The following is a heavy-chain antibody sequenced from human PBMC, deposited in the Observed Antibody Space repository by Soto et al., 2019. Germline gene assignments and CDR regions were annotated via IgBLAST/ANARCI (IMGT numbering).Heavy chain of an antibody. CDR1: GFTFSSYG. D-gene: IGHD2-2*01. V-gene: IGHV3-30*18. CDR2: ISYDGSNK. CDR3: AKASLRDYYYYYMDV. J-gene: IGHJ6*03. Sequence: GGSLRLSCAASGFTFSSYGMHWVRQAPGKGLEWVAVISYDGSNKYYADSVKGRFTISRDNSKNTLYLQMNSLRAEDTAVYYCAKASLRDYYYYYMDVWGKGTTVTV.